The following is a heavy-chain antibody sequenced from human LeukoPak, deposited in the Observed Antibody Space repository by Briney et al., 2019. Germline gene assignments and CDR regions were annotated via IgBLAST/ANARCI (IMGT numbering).Heavy chain of an antibody. Sequence: ASVKVSCKASGYTFTSYGISWVRQAPGQGLEWMGWISAYNGNTNYAQKLQGRVTMTTDTSTSTAYMELRSLRSDDTAAYYCARAYCSSTSCYDARFDPWGQGTLVTVSS. V-gene: IGHV1-18*01. CDR1: GYTFTSYG. D-gene: IGHD2-2*01. CDR3: ARAYCSSTSCYDARFDP. CDR2: ISAYNGNT. J-gene: IGHJ5*02.